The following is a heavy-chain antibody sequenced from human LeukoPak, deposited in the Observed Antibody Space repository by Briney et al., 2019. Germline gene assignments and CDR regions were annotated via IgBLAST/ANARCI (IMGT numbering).Heavy chain of an antibody. D-gene: IGHD2-15*01. J-gene: IGHJ6*02. V-gene: IGHV1-3*01. CDR2: INPGNGDT. Sequence: ASVKVSCKGSGYTFTNYAVHWVRQAPGQRLEWLGWINPGNGDTKYSQNFQGRVTVTSDTSAATAYVELNNLTSEDTAVYYCARERWHCRVNCYSVYYYALDVWGQGTTVTVS. CDR3: ARERWHCRVNCYSVYYYALDV. CDR1: GYTFTNYA.